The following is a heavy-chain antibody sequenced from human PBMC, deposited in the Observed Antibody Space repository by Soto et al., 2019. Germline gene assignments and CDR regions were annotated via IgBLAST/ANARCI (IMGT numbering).Heavy chain of an antibody. Sequence: QVQLQESGPGLVKPSGTLSLTCAVSGGSISSSNWWSWVRQPPGKGLEWIGEFYHSGSTNYNPSLKRRDTISVDKSKNQFSLKLSSVTAADTAVYYCARGGAVAASFDYWGQGTLVTVSS. D-gene: IGHD6-19*01. CDR2: FYHSGST. CDR3: ARGGAVAASFDY. CDR1: GGSISSSNW. J-gene: IGHJ4*02. V-gene: IGHV4-4*02.